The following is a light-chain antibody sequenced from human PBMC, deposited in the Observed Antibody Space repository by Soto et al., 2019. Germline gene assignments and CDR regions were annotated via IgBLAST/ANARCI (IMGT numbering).Light chain of an antibody. Sequence: DVHMTQSPSTLSASVGDRVTITCRASESIATWLAWYQQKPGKAQKLLIYDASRLESGVQSRFSGGGSGREFTLTIRSLQPDDFATYYCKQYNSYSRTFGQGTKVDIK. CDR2: DAS. V-gene: IGKV1-5*01. CDR3: KQYNSYSRT. CDR1: ESIATW. J-gene: IGKJ1*01.